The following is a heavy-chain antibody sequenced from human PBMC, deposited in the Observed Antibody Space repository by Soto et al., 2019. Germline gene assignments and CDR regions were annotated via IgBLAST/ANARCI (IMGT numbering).Heavy chain of an antibody. D-gene: IGHD6-6*01. CDR2: IIPIFGTA. CDR1: GVTFSSYA. Sequence: SVKVSCKASGVTFSSYAISWVRQAPGQGLEWMGGIIPIFGTANYAQKFQGRVTITADESTSTAYMELSSLRSEDTAVYYCARGGSRARAYYYGMDVWGQGTTVTVSS. CDR3: ARGGSRARAYYYGMDV. V-gene: IGHV1-69*13. J-gene: IGHJ6*02.